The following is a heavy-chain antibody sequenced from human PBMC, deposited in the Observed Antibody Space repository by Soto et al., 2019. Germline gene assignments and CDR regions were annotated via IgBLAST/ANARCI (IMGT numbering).Heavy chain of an antibody. CDR3: ARSFGVANVRFAP. CDR1: GGSIISTSYY. CDR2: IYYSGST. V-gene: IGHV4-39*01. D-gene: IGHD3-3*01. J-gene: IGHJ5*02. Sequence: QLQLQESGPGLVKPSETLSLTCTVSGGSIISTSYYWGWIRQPPGKGLEWIAIIYYSGSTYYNPSLKSGITISADTSKNQFSLKLSSVTAADAAVYFCARSFGVANVRFAPWGQGTLVTVSS.